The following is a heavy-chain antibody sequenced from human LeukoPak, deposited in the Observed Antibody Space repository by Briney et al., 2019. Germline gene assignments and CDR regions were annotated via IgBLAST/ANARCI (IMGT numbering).Heavy chain of an antibody. CDR2: ISSSSSYI. D-gene: IGHD3-3*01. CDR1: GFTFSSYS. Sequence: KPGGSLRLSCAASGFTFSSYSMNWVRQAPGKGLEWVSSISSSSSYIYYADSVKGRFTISRDNAKHSLYLQMNSLRAEDTAVYYCARARLDFWSGEAFDIWGQGTMVTVSS. J-gene: IGHJ3*02. CDR3: ARARLDFWSGEAFDI. V-gene: IGHV3-21*01.